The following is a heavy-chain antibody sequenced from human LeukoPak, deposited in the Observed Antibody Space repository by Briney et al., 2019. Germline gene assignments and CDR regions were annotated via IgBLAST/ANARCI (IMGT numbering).Heavy chain of an antibody. V-gene: IGHV3-7*04. CDR3: ARARKGSGYYPVGELDY. CDR1: GFTFNTYW. CDR2: IKQDGSDK. Sequence: GGSLRLSCAASGFTFNTYWMTWVRQAPGKGLDWVANIKQDGSDKYYVDSVKGRFTISRDNAKNSLYLQMNSQRAEDTAVYYCARARKGSGYYPVGELDYWGQGTLVTVSS. J-gene: IGHJ4*02. D-gene: IGHD3-3*01.